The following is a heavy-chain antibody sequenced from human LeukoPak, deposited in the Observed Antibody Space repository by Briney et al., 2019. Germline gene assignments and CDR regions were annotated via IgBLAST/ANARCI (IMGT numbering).Heavy chain of an antibody. CDR3: ARLKLVRPGVGAFDI. Sequence: GASVTVSCKASGYTFTSYDINWVRQAPGQGLEWMGWMNPNSGNTGYAQKFQGRVTMTRNTSISTAYMELSSLRSEDTAVYYCARLKLVRPGVGAFDIWGQGTMVTVSS. J-gene: IGHJ3*02. D-gene: IGHD6-13*01. V-gene: IGHV1-8*01. CDR2: MNPNSGNT. CDR1: GYTFTSYD.